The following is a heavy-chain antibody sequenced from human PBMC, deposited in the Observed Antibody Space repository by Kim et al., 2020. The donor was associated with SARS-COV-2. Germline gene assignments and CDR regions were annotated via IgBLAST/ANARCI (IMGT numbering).Heavy chain of an antibody. CDR1: GFTFSSYP. CDR3: AKDLRVRVLPVTDPP. J-gene: IGHJ5*02. V-gene: IGHV3-23*01. D-gene: IGHD2-21*02. CDR2: ITANSFTT. Sequence: GGSLRLSCAASGFTFSSYPLNWVRQAPGKGLEWVSTITANSFTTYYADSVKGRFTISRDNSKNTLYLQMDSLRAEDTAIYYCAKDLRVRVLPVTDPPWGQGTLVTVSS.